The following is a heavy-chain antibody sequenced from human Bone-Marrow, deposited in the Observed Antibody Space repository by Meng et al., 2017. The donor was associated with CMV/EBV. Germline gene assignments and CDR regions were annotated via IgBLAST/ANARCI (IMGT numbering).Heavy chain of an antibody. CDR2: ISGSGGST. CDR3: AKGLGGAARPFQH. Sequence: GESLKISCAASGFTFSSYAMNWVRQAPGKGLEWVSSISGSGGSTYYADSVKGRFTISRDNSKNTLYLQMNSLRAEDTAVYYCAKGLGGAARPFQHWGQGTLVTFSS. D-gene: IGHD6-6*01. J-gene: IGHJ1*01. CDR1: GFTFSSYA. V-gene: IGHV3-23*01.